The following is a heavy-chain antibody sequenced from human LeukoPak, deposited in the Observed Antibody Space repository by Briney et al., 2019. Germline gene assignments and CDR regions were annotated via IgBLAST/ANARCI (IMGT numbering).Heavy chain of an antibody. Sequence: EASVKVSCKASGYTFTSYAMHWVRQAPGQRLEWMGWINAGNGNTKYSQKFQGRVTITRDTSASTAYMELSSLRSEDTAVYYCARGEIAAAGTGNFDYWGQGTLVTVSS. CDR3: ARGEIAAAGTGNFDY. CDR1: GYTFTSYA. CDR2: INAGNGNT. V-gene: IGHV1-3*01. J-gene: IGHJ4*02. D-gene: IGHD6-13*01.